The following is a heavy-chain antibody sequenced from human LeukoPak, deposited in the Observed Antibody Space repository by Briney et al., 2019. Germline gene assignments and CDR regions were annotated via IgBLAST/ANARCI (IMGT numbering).Heavy chain of an antibody. CDR3: ARHKSPPPTATYYYNGMDV. CDR2: IIPIFGTA. CDR1: GGTFSSYA. Sequence: SVKVSCKASGGTFSSYAISWVRQAPGQGLEWMGGIIPIFGTANYAQKFQGRVTITADESTSTAYMELSSLRSEDTAVYYCARHKSPPPTATYYYNGMDVWGQGTTVTVSS. V-gene: IGHV1-69*13. J-gene: IGHJ6*02. D-gene: IGHD5-24*01.